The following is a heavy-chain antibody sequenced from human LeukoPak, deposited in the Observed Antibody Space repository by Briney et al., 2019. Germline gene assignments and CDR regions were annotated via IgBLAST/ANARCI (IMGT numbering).Heavy chain of an antibody. CDR3: ARAYSSGPEGDY. CDR2: INPNSGGT. CDR1: GYTFTDYY. J-gene: IGHJ4*02. Sequence: ASVKVSCKASGYTFTDYYMHWVRQAPGQGLECMGWINPNSGGTNYAQKFQGRVTMTRDTSISTAYMELSRLRSDDTAVYYCARAYSSGPEGDYWGQGTLVTVSS. D-gene: IGHD6-19*01. V-gene: IGHV1-2*02.